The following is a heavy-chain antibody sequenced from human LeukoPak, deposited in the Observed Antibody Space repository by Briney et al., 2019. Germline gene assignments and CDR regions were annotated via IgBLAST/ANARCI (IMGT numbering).Heavy chain of an antibody. CDR2: INPNSGDT. CDR3: AGDYYGSGSYYGGHACDI. V-gene: IGHV1-2*02. Sequence: ASVEVSCKASGYTFTDYYMNWVRQAPGQGLEWMGRINPNSGDTDYAQKLQGRVTMTRDTSSSTAYMQLSRLRSDDTAVYYCAGDYYGSGSYYGGHACDIWGQGTMVTVSS. CDR1: GYTFTDYY. D-gene: IGHD3-10*01. J-gene: IGHJ3*02.